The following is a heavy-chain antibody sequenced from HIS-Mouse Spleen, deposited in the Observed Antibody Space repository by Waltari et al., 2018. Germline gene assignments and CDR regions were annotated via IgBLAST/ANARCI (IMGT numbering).Heavy chain of an antibody. CDR2: INHSGST. CDR3: ARRRTYYYGSGSPYAFDI. Sequence: QVQLQQWGAGLLKPSETLSLTCAVYGGSFSGYYWSWIRQPPGKGLEWIGEINHSGSTNDNPSLKSRVTISVETSKNQFSLKLSSVTAADTAVYYCARRRTYYYGSGSPYAFDIWGQGTMVTVSS. V-gene: IGHV4-34*01. J-gene: IGHJ3*02. D-gene: IGHD3-10*01. CDR1: GGSFSGYY.